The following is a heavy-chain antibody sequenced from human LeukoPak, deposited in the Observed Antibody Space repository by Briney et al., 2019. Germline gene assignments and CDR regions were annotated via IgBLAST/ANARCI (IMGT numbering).Heavy chain of an antibody. Sequence: PSETLSLTCTVSGGSISSYYWSWIRQPAGKGLEWIGRIYYSGSTYYNPSLKSRVTISVDTSKNQFSLKLSSVTAADTAVYYCARAGYCSGGSCYSLRWFDPWGQGTLVTVSS. J-gene: IGHJ5*02. CDR2: IYYSGST. CDR3: ARAGYCSGGSCYSLRWFDP. D-gene: IGHD2-15*01. V-gene: IGHV4-4*07. CDR1: GGSISSYY.